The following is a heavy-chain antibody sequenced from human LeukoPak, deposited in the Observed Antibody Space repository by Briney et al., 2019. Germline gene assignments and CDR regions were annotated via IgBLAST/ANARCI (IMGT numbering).Heavy chain of an antibody. CDR3: ARYSSDYTSDYHYYMDV. CDR2: IRYDGSNK. CDR1: GFTFSSYG. J-gene: IGHJ6*03. Sequence: GGSLRLSCAASGFTFSSYGRHWVRQAPGKGLEWVAFIRYDGSNKYYADSVKGRFTISRDNSKNTLYLQMNSLRAEDTAVYYCARYSSDYTSDYHYYMDVWGKGTTVTVSS. D-gene: IGHD3-22*01. V-gene: IGHV3-30*02.